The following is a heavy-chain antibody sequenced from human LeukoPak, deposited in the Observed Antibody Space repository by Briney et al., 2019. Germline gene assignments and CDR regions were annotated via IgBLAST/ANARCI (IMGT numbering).Heavy chain of an antibody. V-gene: IGHV1-2*02. D-gene: IGHD2-15*01. CDR3: ARSVEGYCSGGSCYSYYYYMDV. CDR1: GYTFIGYY. J-gene: IGHJ6*03. Sequence: ASVKVSCKASGYTFIGYYVHWVRQAPGQGLEWMGWINSKSGGTNYAQKFQGRVAMTRDTSISTAYMELSRLRSGDTAVYYCARSVEGYCSGGSCYSYYYYMDVWGKGTTVTVSS. CDR2: INSKSGGT.